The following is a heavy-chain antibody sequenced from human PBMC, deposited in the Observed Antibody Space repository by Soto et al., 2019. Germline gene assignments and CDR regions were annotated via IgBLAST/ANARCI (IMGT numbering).Heavy chain of an antibody. CDR2: ISYDGSNK. V-gene: IGHV3-30-3*01. CDR3: ARDAYSSSWFDD. J-gene: IGHJ4*02. Sequence: PGGSLRLSCAASGFTFSSYAMHWVRQAPGKGLDWVAVISYDGSNKYYADSVKGRFTISKENSKNTLYLQMNSLRAEDTAVYYCARDAYSSSWFDDGGQGTLVIVSS. D-gene: IGHD6-13*01. CDR1: GFTFSSYA.